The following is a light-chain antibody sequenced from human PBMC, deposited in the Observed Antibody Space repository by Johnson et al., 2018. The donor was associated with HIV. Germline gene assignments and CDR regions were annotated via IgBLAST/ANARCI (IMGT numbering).Light chain of an antibody. Sequence: QSVLTQPPSASGTPGQRVTISCSGSSSNIGSNTVNWYQQLPGTAPKLLIYRNNQRPSGVPDRFSGSKSGTSASLAISGLKAEDEADYYCAAWDDSLNGHYVFGTGTKVTVL. V-gene: IGLV1-44*01. CDR3: AAWDDSLNGHYV. CDR1: SSNIGSNT. J-gene: IGLJ1*01. CDR2: RNN.